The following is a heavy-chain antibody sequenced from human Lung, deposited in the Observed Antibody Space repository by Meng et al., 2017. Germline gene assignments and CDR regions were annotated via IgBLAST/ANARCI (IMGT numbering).Heavy chain of an antibody. J-gene: IGHJ4*02. Sequence: QVQLQEWGAGLLKPSETRSLTCVVSGGSFSDYYWSWSRQPPGKGLEWIGEINHSGSTNYNPSLESRATISVDTSQNNLSLKLSSVTAADSAVYYCARGPTTMAHDFDYWGQGTLVTVSS. CDR1: GGSFSDYY. CDR2: INHSGST. D-gene: IGHD4-11*01. CDR3: ARGPTTMAHDFDY. V-gene: IGHV4-34*01.